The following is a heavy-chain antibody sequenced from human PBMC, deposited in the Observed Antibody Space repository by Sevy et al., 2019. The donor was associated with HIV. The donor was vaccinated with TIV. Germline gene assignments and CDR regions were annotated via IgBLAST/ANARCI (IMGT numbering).Heavy chain of an antibody. J-gene: IGHJ4*02. D-gene: IGHD3-3*01. V-gene: IGHV4-34*01. CDR1: GGSFSGYY. CDR3: ARGKRCFRFFGVVTQYYFDY. Sequence: SETLSLTCAVYGGSFSGYYWSWFPQPPGKGLKWIGEFNHSGSTNYNPSLKSRVTISVDTSKNQFSLKLSSVTAADTAVYYCARGKRCFRFFGVVTQYYFDYWGQGTLVTVSS. CDR2: FNHSGST.